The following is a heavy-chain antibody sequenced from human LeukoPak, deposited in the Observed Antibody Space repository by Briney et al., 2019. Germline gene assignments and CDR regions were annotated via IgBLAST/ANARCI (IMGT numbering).Heavy chain of an antibody. Sequence: ETLSLTCTVSGGSISSDSYYWGWIRQPPGKGLEWVSSISASGDGTVYADSVKGRVTISRDNSENTLYLQMNSLRAEDTAVYSCAKNLLGSEAYSWYFDLWGRGTLVTVSS. V-gene: IGHV3-23*01. CDR3: AKNLLGSEAYSWYFDL. D-gene: IGHD2-21*01. CDR2: ISASGDGT. J-gene: IGHJ2*01. CDR1: GGSISSDSYY.